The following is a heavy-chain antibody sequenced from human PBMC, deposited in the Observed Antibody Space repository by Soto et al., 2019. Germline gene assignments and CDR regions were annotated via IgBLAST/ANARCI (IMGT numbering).Heavy chain of an antibody. D-gene: IGHD3-10*01. J-gene: IGHJ6*02. CDR1: GGSFSSYN. CDR3: ARSYYYCSGSYYMPYFYGMDV. V-gene: IGHV4-4*07. CDR2: VYTSGGT. Sequence: PSETLSLTCTVSGGSFSSYNWSWIRQRAGTGLEWIGRVYTSGGTNYNPSLKSRVTMSVDMSKTQFSLTLSSVTAADTAVYYCARSYYYCSGSYYMPYFYGMDVWGQGTTVTVSS.